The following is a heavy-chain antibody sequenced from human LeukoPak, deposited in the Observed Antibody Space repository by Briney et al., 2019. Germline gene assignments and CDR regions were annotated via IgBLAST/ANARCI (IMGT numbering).Heavy chain of an antibody. D-gene: IGHD3-22*01. CDR2: INPNSGGT. V-gene: IGHV1-2*02. Sequence: ASVKVSCKASGYTSTDYYIHWVRQAPGQGLEWMGWINPNSGGTLYAQNCQGRVAMTRDPSITTAYMESRWLTSDDTAGYYCSREGVDRVHWGKRTLVTASS. J-gene: IGHJ4*02. CDR1: GYTSTDYY. CDR3: SREGVDRVH.